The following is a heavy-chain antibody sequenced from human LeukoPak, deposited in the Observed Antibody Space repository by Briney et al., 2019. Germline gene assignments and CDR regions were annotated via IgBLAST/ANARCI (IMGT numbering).Heavy chain of an antibody. CDR3: ARARWTSTATTYYLDH. V-gene: IGHV1-3*01. J-gene: IGHJ4*02. CDR1: GYTFTSYA. D-gene: IGHD4-17*01. Sequence: ASVKVSCKASGYTFTSYAIHWVRQAPGQRLEWMGWIDAGNGKTKYSQNFQGRVTIARDTSATTAYMGLSSLRSEDTAVYYCARARWTSTATTYYLDHWGQGTLATVSS. CDR2: IDAGNGKT.